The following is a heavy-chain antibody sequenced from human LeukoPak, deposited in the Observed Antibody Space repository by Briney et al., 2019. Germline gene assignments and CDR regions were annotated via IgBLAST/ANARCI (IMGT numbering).Heavy chain of an antibody. CDR2: IYYSGST. V-gene: IGHV4-59*01. J-gene: IGHJ4*02. CDR1: GGSISRYY. CDR3: ARDSGSYFGFDY. D-gene: IGHD1-26*01. Sequence: PSETLSLTCTVSGGSISRYYGRWVRQPPGKGVEGIGYIYYSGSTNYNPSLKSRVTISVDTSKNQFSLKLSSVTAADTAVYYCARDSGSYFGFDYWGQGTLVPVSS.